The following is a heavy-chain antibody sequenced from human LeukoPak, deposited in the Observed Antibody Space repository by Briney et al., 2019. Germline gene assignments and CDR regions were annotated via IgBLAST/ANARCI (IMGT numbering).Heavy chain of an antibody. CDR3: ARDLGLGNYDYVWGSYLD. D-gene: IGHD3-16*02. J-gene: IGHJ4*02. CDR1: GFTVSSNS. CDR2: IYSGGST. Sequence: GGSLRLSCAASGFTVSSNSMSWVRQAPGKGLERVSVIYSGGSTYYADSVNGRFTISRDNSKNTLYLQMNSLRAEDRAVYYCARDLGLGNYDYVWGSYLDWGQGTLVTVSS. V-gene: IGHV3-53*01.